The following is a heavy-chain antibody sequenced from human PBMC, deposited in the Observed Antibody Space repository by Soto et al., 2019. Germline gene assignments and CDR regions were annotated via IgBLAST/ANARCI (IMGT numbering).Heavy chain of an antibody. J-gene: IGHJ5*02. Sequence: SETLCLTCAVYGGSFSGYYWSWIRQPPGKRLEWIGEINHSGSANDNPSLNSRVTISVDTWKNHFSLKLASVTAADTAVYYCARGDDILTGPAIENWFDPWGQGTLVTVSS. CDR2: INHSGSA. CDR3: ARGDDILTGPAIENWFDP. CDR1: GGSFSGYY. V-gene: IGHV4-34*01. D-gene: IGHD3-9*01.